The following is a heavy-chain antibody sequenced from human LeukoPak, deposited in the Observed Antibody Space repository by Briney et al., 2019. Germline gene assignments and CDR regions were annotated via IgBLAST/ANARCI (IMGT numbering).Heavy chain of an antibody. Sequence: ASVKVSCKASGYTFTSYYIHWVRQPPGQGLEWMGLINPTGGSTGYAQKFQGRVTMTRDMSTSTDYMELSSLRSEDTAIYYCARDNSVGDNAWWFDPWGQGTLVTVSS. J-gene: IGHJ5*02. CDR3: ARDNSVGDNAWWFDP. D-gene: IGHD1-26*01. V-gene: IGHV1-46*01. CDR1: GYTFTSYY. CDR2: INPTGGST.